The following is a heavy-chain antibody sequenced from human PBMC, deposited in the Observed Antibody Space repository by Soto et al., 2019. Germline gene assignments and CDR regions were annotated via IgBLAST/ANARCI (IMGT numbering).Heavy chain of an antibody. CDR2: IYWDDDK. V-gene: IGHV2-5*02. Sequence: QITLKESGPTLVKPTQTLTLTCTFSGFSLSTSGVGVGWIRQPPGKALEWLALIYWDDDKRYRPSLKSRLTITKDTSKNHVVLTMTNMDPVDTATYYRAHSQYDILAGYPYFDYWGQGTLVTVSS. D-gene: IGHD3-9*01. CDR3: AHSQYDILAGYPYFDY. CDR1: GFSLSTSGVG. J-gene: IGHJ4*02.